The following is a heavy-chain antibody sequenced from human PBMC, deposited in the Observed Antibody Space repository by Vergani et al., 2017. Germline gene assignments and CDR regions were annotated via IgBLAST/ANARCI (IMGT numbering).Heavy chain of an antibody. CDR3: TRDAVTIWEHIVVVTAPPVYYYYYYGMDV. D-gene: IGHD2-21*02. J-gene: IGHJ6*02. V-gene: IGHV3-74*01. CDR2: IKSDGSIT. Sequence: EVQLVESGGGLIHPGGSLRLSCEGSGFSFSGYWMHWVRQSPEKGLVWVSRIKSDGSITNYADSVKGRFTISRDNAKNTLYLEMNSLRAEDTALYYCTRDAVTIWEHIVVVTAPPVYYYYYYGMDVWGQGTTVTVSS. CDR1: GFSFSGYW.